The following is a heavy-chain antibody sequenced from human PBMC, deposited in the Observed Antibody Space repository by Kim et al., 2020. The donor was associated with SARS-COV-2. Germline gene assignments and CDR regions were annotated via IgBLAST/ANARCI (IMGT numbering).Heavy chain of an antibody. CDR2: INSHSGGP. CDR3: ARATVAGRLIDY. J-gene: IGHJ4*02. CDR1: GYTFTGYY. V-gene: IGHV1-2*02. D-gene: IGHD6-19*01. Sequence: ASVKVSCKASGYTFTGYYMHWVRQAPGQGLEWMGWINSHSGGPNYAPKFQGRVTMTRDTSIRTAYMEVTRLTSDDTAVYYCARATVAGRLIDYWGQGTLVTVSS.